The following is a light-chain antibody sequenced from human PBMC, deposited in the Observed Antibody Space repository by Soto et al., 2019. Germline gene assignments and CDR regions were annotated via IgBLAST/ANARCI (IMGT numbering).Light chain of an antibody. V-gene: IGKV3-20*01. CDR3: QQYGSSPLT. CDR2: GAS. CDR1: QSVSSSY. J-gene: IGKJ4*01. Sequence: EIVLTQSPGTLSLCPGERATLSCRASQSVSSSYLAWYQQKPGQAPRLLIYGASSRATGIPARFSGSGSGTDFTLTISRLEPEDFAVYYCQQYGSSPLTFGGGTKVDIK.